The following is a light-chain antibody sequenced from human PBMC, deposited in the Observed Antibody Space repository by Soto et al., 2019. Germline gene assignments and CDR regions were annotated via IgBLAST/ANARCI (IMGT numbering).Light chain of an antibody. V-gene: IGKV3-11*01. J-gene: IGKJ3*01. CDR2: DAS. Sequence: DIVLTQSPATLSLSPGERATLSCRASQNIDVYLDWFQQKPGQSPRLLIFDASNRATGVPTRFSGSGSGTDFTLTISSLEPEDFAVYYCQQRDNWPLTVGPGTKVDSK. CDR1: QNIDVY. CDR3: QQRDNWPLT.